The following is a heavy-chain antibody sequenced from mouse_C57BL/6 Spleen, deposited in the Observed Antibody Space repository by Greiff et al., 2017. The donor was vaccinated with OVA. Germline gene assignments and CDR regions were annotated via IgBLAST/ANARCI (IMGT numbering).Heavy chain of an antibody. CDR3: ARRSGNYNWYFDV. J-gene: IGHJ1*03. CDR1: GYSITSGYY. D-gene: IGHD2-1*01. Sequence: EVQLQESGPGLVKPSQSLSLTCSVTGYSITSGYYWNWIRQFPGNKLEWMGYISYDGSNNYNPSLKNRISITRDTSKNQFFLKLNSVTTEDTATYYCARRSGNYNWYFDVWGTGTTVTVSS. V-gene: IGHV3-6*01. CDR2: ISYDGSN.